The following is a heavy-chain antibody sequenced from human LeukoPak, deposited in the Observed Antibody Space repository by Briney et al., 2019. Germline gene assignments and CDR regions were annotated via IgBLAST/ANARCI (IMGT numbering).Heavy chain of an antibody. V-gene: IGHV2-5*02. CDR2: IYWDDDK. CDR1: GFSLSTPGVD. CDR3: AHGGSGGAIAYYFDF. J-gene: IGHJ4*02. Sequence: SGPTLVNPTQTLTLTCTFTGFSLSTPGVDVGWIRQPPGKALEWLALIYWDDDKRYSPSQKNRLTITKDTYKNQVVLTMTNVDPVDTGTYYCAHGGSGGAIAYYFDFWGQGILVTVSS. D-gene: IGHD3-16*02.